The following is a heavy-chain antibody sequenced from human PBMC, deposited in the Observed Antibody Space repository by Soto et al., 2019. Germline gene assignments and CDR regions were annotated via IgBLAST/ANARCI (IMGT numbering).Heavy chain of an antibody. J-gene: IGHJ3*02. CDR3: GGGGGGYCSSTSCSDAFDI. V-gene: IGHV3-7*01. CDR2: IKQDGSEK. Sequence: EVQLVESGGGLVQPGGSLRLSCAASGFTFSSYWMSWVRQAPGKGLEWVANIKQDGSEKYYVDSVKGRFTISRDNAKNLRYRQMTSLGAEDTAVYYWGGGGGGYCSSTSCSDAFDIWGQGTMVTVSS. CDR1: GFTFSSYW. D-gene: IGHD2-2*01.